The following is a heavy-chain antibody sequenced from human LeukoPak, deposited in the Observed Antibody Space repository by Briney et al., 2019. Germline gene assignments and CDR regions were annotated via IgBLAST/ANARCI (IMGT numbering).Heavy chain of an antibody. CDR1: GFTFSDYW. V-gene: IGHV3-74*03. D-gene: IGHD1-26*01. CDR2: INSDGSGT. CDR3: VRDQYLWALDI. Sequence: PGGSLRLSCPASGFTFSDYWMHWVRQAPGKGLVWLSRINSDGSGTTDADFVKGRFITSRDNAKTTLYLQMNSLRAEDTATYYCVRDQYLWALDIGGQGTTVTVSS. J-gene: IGHJ3*02.